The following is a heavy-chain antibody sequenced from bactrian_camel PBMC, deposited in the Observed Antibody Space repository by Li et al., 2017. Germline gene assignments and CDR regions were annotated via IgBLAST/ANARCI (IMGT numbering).Heavy chain of an antibody. J-gene: IGHJ4*01. CDR1: GLTFSNFG. CDR3: ALGPLSATNGGFYYWVEVTTTLESMAT. CDR2: IYSDATNT. V-gene: IGHV3S6*01. Sequence: HVQLVESGGSLVQPGGSLRLSCVVSGLTFSNFGMTWIRQAPGKALEWVSAIYSDATNTYCTDSVKGRFTISRDNAKNTVYLQLDSLKTEDMAMYYCALGPLSATNGGFYYWVEVTTTLESMATGARGPRSPSP. D-gene: IGHD2*01.